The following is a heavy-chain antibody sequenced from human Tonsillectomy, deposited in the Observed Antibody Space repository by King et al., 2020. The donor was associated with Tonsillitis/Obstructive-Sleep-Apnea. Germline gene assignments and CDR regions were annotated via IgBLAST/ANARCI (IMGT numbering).Heavy chain of an antibody. CDR1: GFTFDDYA. V-gene: IGHV3-43*01. CDR3: AKGLDYYDSSGSDY. Sequence: VQLVESGGVVVQPGGSLRLSCAASGFTFDDYAMHWVRQAPGKGLEWVSLISWDGGSTYYADSVKGRFTISRDNSKNSLYLQMNSLRTEDTALYYLAKGLDYYDSSGSDYWGQGTLVTVSS. CDR2: ISWDGGST. D-gene: IGHD3-22*01. J-gene: IGHJ4*02.